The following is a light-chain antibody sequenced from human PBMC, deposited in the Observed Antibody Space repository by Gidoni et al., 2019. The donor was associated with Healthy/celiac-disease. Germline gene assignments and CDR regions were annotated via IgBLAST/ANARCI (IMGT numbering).Light chain of an antibody. CDR3: QQYGSSPPTWT. J-gene: IGKJ1*01. CDR1: PSVSSSY. Sequence: EIVFTQSPGTLSLSPGERATLPCRASPSVSSSYLAWYQQKPGQAPRLLIYGASSRATGIPDRFSGSGSGTDFTLTISRLEPEDFAVYYCQQYGSSPPTWTFGQGTKVEIK. V-gene: IGKV3-20*01. CDR2: GAS.